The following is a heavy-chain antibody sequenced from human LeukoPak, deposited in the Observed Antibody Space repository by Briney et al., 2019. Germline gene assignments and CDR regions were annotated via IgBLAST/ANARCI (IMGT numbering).Heavy chain of an antibody. D-gene: IGHD1-26*01. Sequence: SVKVSCKASGGTFSSYAISWVRQAPGQGLEWMGRIIPILGIANYAQKFQGRVTITADKSTSTAYMELSSLRSEDTAVYYCARGVGATGYFDYWGQGTPVTVSS. CDR1: GGTFSSYA. J-gene: IGHJ4*02. CDR3: ARGVGATGYFDY. CDR2: IIPILGIA. V-gene: IGHV1-69*04.